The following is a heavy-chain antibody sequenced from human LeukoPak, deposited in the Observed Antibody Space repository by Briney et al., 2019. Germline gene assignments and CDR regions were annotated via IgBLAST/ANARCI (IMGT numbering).Heavy chain of an antibody. Sequence: GGSLRLSCAASGFTFSSYSMNWVRQAPGKGLDWVSLISSSRSYIYYADSLKGRFTISRDNAKNSLYLQMNSLRAEDTAVYYCARDGSGFGEPHYFDYWGQGSLVTVSS. CDR2: ISSSRSYI. CDR3: ARDGSGFGEPHYFDY. V-gene: IGHV3-21*01. D-gene: IGHD3-10*01. CDR1: GFTFSSYS. J-gene: IGHJ4*02.